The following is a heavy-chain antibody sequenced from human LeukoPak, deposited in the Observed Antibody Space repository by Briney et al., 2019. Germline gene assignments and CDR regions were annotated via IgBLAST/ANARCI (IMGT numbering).Heavy chain of an antibody. V-gene: IGHV3-11*04. J-gene: IGHJ4*02. Sequence: PSETLSLTCTVSGGSISSGGYYWSWIRQAPGKGLEWVSYISSSSSTIYYADSVKGRFTISRDNAKNSLYLQMNSLRAEDTAVYYCASWERGFGVFDYWGQGTLVTVSS. CDR2: ISSSSSTI. D-gene: IGHD3-10*01. CDR3: ASWERGFGVFDY. CDR1: GGSISSGGYY.